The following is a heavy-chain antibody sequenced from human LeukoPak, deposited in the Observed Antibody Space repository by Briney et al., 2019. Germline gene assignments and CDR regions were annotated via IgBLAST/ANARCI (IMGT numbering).Heavy chain of an antibody. D-gene: IGHD3-10*01. CDR1: GGSISSRNW. CDR3: ARERYYYGSGSGPNFDY. Sequence: NPSETLSLTCAVSGGSISSRNWWSWVRQPPGKGLEWIGEIYHSGSTNYNPSLKTRVTISVDKSKNQFSLKLSSVTAADTAVYYCARERYYYGSGSGPNFDYWGQGTLVTVSS. V-gene: IGHV4-4*02. J-gene: IGHJ4*02. CDR2: IYHSGST.